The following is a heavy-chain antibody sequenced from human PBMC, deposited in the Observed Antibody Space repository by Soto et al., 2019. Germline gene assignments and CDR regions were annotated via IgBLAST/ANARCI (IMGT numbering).Heavy chain of an antibody. D-gene: IGHD3-10*01. CDR1: GFTFSTSW. CDR3: ARGPNGWFGYDY. J-gene: IGHJ4*02. V-gene: IGHV3-74*01. CDR2: INSDARTT. Sequence: EVQLVESGGGLVQPGGSLRLSCAASGFTFSTSWMHWVRQAAGKGLVWVSRINSDARTTNYADTVKGRFTISRDNAKNTLYLQMDSLTAEDTAVYYCARGPNGWFGYDYWGRGTLVTVSS.